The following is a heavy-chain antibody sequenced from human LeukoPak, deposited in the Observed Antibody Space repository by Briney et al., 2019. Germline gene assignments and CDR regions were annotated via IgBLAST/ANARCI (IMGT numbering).Heavy chain of an antibody. CDR3: AKDRSYTSGWAFDY. Sequence: GGSLRLSCAASGFTVSSNYMSWVRQAPGKGLEWVSLIYSDGSTYYADSVKGRFTISRDNSKNTLFLQMNSLRAEDTAVYYCAKDRSYTSGWAFDYWGQGTLVTVSS. V-gene: IGHV3-53*01. CDR2: IYSDGST. D-gene: IGHD6-19*01. CDR1: GFTVSSNY. J-gene: IGHJ4*02.